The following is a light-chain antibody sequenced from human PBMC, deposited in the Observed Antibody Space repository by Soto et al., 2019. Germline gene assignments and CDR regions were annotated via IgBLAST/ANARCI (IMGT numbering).Light chain of an antibody. CDR1: SSDVGSYNL. CDR2: EGS. J-gene: IGLJ2*01. CDR3: CSYATSSTFVL. Sequence: QSALTQPASVSGSPGQSITISCTGTSSDVGSYNLVSWYQHHPGEAPKLMIYEGSKRPSGVSNRFSGSKSGNTASLTISGLQAEDEADYYCCSYATSSTFVLFGGGTQLPVL. V-gene: IGLV2-23*03.